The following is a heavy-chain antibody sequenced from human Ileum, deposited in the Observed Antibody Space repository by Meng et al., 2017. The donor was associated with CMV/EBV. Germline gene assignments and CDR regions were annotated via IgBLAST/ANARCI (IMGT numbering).Heavy chain of an antibody. CDR2: IIPIFGTA. CDR1: GGTFSSYA. D-gene: IGHD1-7*01. V-gene: IGHV1-69*05. Sequence: SVKVSCKASGGTFSSYAISWVRQAPGQGLEWMGGIIPIFGTANYAQKFQGRVTITTDESTSTAYMELSSLRSEDTAVYYCARDRDGNYQYFDYWGQGMLVTVSS. CDR3: ARDRDGNYQYFDY. J-gene: IGHJ4*02.